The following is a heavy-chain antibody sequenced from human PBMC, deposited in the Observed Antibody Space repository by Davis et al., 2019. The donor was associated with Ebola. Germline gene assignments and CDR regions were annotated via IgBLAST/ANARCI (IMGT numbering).Heavy chain of an antibody. J-gene: IGHJ4*02. CDR3: ARVSGTGY. Sequence: GGSLRLSCAASGFTFSSYGMHWVRQAPGKGLEWVAVISYDGSNKYYADSVKGRFTISRDNSKNTLYLQMNSLRAEDTAVYYCARVSGTGYWGQGTLVTVSS. V-gene: IGHV3-30*03. D-gene: IGHD6-13*01. CDR1: GFTFSSYG. CDR2: ISYDGSNK.